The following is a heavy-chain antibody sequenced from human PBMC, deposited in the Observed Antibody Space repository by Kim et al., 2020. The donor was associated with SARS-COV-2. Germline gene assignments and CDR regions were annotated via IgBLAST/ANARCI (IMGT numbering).Heavy chain of an antibody. D-gene: IGHD1-26*01. CDR3: AREAREEIGKTSLDV. CDR1: GDTFSNYA. V-gene: IGHV1-69*04. CDR2: VIPILGGA. Sequence: SVKVSCKASGDTFSNYAFTWVRQAPGQGLEWMGRVIPILGGANYAQKFRGRVTITTDSSTTTVYMDLSSLKSEDTAVYYCAREAREEIGKTSLDVWGTG. J-gene: IGHJ6*03.